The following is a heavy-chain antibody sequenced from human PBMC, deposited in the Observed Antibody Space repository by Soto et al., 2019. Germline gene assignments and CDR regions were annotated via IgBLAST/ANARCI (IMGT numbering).Heavy chain of an antibody. J-gene: IGHJ6*02. V-gene: IGHV4-30-4*01. CDR1: GGSISSGDYY. CDR2: SYYSGNT. D-gene: IGHD6-19*01. Sequence: QVHLQESGPGLVKPSQTLSLTCTVSGGSISSGDYYWSWIRQPPGKGLEWIGYSYYSGNTYYNPSLARRVTISVDMSKNQFSLNLKSVSAPDTAVYFCARGKGSEGGMDVWGRGTTVTVSS. CDR3: ARGKGSEGGMDV.